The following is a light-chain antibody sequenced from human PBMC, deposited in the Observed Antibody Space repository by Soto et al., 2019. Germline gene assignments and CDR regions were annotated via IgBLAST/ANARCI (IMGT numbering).Light chain of an antibody. V-gene: IGKV1-39*01. CDR1: QNIRSY. J-gene: IGKJ1*01. CDR3: QQGYTTRWT. Sequence: DLPMTQSPTSLPASVGDTITITCRASQNIRSYLNWYQQKPGKAPDLLIYATSILQTGVPSRFSGSGTGTDFTLTINGLHPEDFATYFCQQGYTTRWTFGQGTKVEVK. CDR2: ATS.